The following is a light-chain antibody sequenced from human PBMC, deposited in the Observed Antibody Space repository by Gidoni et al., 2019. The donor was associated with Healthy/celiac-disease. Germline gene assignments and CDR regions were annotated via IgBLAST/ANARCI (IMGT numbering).Light chain of an antibody. V-gene: IGKV3-15*01. Sequence: EIVMTQSPANLSVSPGERATLSCRASQSVSSNLAWYQQKPGQAPRLLIYGASTRSTGIPARFSGIVSGTEFTLTISSLQSEDFAVYYCQQYNNLPRTFGQGTKVKIK. CDR2: GAS. J-gene: IGKJ1*01. CDR3: QQYNNLPRT. CDR1: QSVSSN.